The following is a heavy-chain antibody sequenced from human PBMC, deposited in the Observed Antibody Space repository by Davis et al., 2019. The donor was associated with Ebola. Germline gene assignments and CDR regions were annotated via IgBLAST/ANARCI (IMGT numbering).Heavy chain of an antibody. CDR1: GFTFSGSA. J-gene: IGHJ4*02. V-gene: IGHV3-73*01. CDR3: TSFIQGDDY. D-gene: IGHD5-18*01. CDR2: FRSKANSYAT. Sequence: GRSLRLSCPASGFTFSGSAMHWVRQASGKGLEWVGRFRSKANSYATAYAASVKGRFTISRDDSKNTAYLQMNSLKTEDTAVYYCTSFIQGDDYWGQGTLVTVSS.